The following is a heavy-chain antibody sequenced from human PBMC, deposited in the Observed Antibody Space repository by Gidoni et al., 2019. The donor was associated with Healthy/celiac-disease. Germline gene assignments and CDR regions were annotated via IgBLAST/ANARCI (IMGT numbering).Heavy chain of an antibody. CDR3: ASQYYDILTGYYSVDY. J-gene: IGHJ4*02. CDR2: IYYSGST. CDR1: GGSISSGGYY. Sequence: QVQLQESGPGLVKPSQTLSLTCTVPGGSISSGGYYWSWIRQHPGKGLEWIGYIYYSGSTYYNPSLKSRVTISVDTSKNQFSLKLSSVTAADTAVYYCASQYYDILTGYYSVDYWGQGTLVTVSS. D-gene: IGHD3-9*01. V-gene: IGHV4-31*03.